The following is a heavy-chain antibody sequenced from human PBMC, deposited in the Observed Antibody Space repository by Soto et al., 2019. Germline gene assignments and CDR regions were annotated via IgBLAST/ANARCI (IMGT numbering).Heavy chain of an antibody. CDR1: GFTVSNNY. V-gene: IGHV3-53*01. D-gene: IGHD2-21*02. CDR2: IYSGGYT. Sequence: PGGSLRLSCAVSGFTVSNNYMSWVRQAPGKGLEGVSVIYSGGYTAYGDSVKGRFTISRDNSKNSLSLQMNSLRAEDTAVYYCAREETAWPLAYGLDVWGQGTTVTVS. J-gene: IGHJ6*02. CDR3: AREETAWPLAYGLDV.